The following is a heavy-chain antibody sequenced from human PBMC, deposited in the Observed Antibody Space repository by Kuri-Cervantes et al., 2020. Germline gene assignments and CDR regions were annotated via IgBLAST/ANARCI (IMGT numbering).Heavy chain of an antibody. CDR1: GYTFTGYY. Sequence: ASVKVSCKASGYTFTGYYMHWVRQAPGQGLEWMGWINPNSGGTNYAQKFQGRVTMTRDTSISTAYMELSRLRSDDTAVYYCARRALTGGDAFDIWGQGTRVTVSS. J-gene: IGHJ3*02. D-gene: IGHD3-10*01. CDR2: INPNSGGT. CDR3: ARRALTGGDAFDI. V-gene: IGHV1-2*02.